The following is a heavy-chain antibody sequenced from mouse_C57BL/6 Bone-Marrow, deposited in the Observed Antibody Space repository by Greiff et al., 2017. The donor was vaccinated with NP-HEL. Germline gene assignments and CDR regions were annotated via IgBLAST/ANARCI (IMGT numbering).Heavy chain of an antibody. D-gene: IGHD2-3*01. CDR1: GFNIKDDY. V-gene: IGHV14-4*01. CDR3: NTLDGYGDWYFDV. J-gene: IGHJ1*03. CDR2: IDPENGDT. Sequence: VQLQQSGAELVRPGASVKLSCTASGFNIKDDYMHWVKQRPEQGLEWIGWIDPENGDTEYASKFQGKATITADTSSNTAYLQLSSLTSEDTAVYYCNTLDGYGDWYFDVWGTGTTVTVSS.